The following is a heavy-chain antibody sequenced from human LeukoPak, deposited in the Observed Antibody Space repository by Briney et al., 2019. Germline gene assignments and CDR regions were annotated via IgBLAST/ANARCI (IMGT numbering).Heavy chain of an antibody. D-gene: IGHD3-10*01. CDR1: GFSFDDFA. CDR2: ITWNGGTI. J-gene: IGHJ4*02. V-gene: IGHV3-9*01. Sequence: PGGSLRLSCAASGFSFDDFAMHWVRQAPGKGLEWVSGITWNGGTIDYADSVKGRFTISRDNAKNYLYLQMTSLRAEDTALYYCATRYASGPIADYWGQGTLVTVSS. CDR3: ATRYASGPIADY.